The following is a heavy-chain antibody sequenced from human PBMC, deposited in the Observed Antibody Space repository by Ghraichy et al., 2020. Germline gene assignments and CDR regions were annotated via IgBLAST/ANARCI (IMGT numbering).Heavy chain of an antibody. Sequence: GGSLRLSCAASGFTFSSYAMSWVRQAPGKGLEWVSAISGSGGSTYYADSVKGRFTISRDNSKNTLYLQMNSLRAEDTAVYYCVKDQRWGPTQTTFFNDYWGQGTLVTVSS. J-gene: IGHJ4*02. CDR1: GFTFSSYA. D-gene: IGHD4-11*01. V-gene: IGHV3-23*01. CDR2: ISGSGGST. CDR3: VKDQRWGPTQTTFFNDY.